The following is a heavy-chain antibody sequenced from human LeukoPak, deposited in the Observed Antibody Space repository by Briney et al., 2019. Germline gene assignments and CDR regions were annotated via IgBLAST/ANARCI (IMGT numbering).Heavy chain of an antibody. D-gene: IGHD3-10*01. CDR3: ARDRGFGPADV. CDR2: IKQDGGEK. J-gene: IGHJ6*04. Sequence: QPGGSLRLSCAASGFTFSGYWMSWLRQAPGKGLEWVANIKQDGGEKYYVDSVKGRFTISRDNAKNSLYLQMNSLRAEDMAVYYCARDRGFGPADVWGKGTTVTVSS. V-gene: IGHV3-7*01. CDR1: GFTFSGYW.